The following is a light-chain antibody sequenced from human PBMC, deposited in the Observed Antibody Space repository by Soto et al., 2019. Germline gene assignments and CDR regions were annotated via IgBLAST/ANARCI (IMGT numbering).Light chain of an antibody. Sequence: EIVMTQSPPSLTVTPGEPASISCRSSQRLLHSNGNTFLDWYLQKPGQSPQLLIYLGSNRASGVPDRVSGSEAGTDFTLKISRVEAEDVGVYYCMQALQTPFTFGPGTKVDIK. CDR2: LGS. CDR1: QRLLHSNGNTF. V-gene: IGKV2-28*01. J-gene: IGKJ3*01. CDR3: MQALQTPFT.